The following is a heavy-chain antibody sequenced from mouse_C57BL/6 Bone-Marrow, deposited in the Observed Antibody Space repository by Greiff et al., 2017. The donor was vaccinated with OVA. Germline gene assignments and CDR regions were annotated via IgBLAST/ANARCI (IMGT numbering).Heavy chain of an antibody. J-gene: IGHJ4*01. CDR1: GYTFTSYW. CDR3: ASYYDYDDRYAMDY. D-gene: IGHD2-4*01. V-gene: IGHV1-59*01. CDR2: IDPSDSYT. Sequence: QVQLKQPGAELVRPGTSVKLSCKASGYTFTSYWMHWVKQRPGQGLEWIGVIDPSDSYTNYNQKFKGKATLTVDTSSSTAYMQLSSLTSEDSAVYYCASYYDYDDRYAMDYWGQGTSVTVSS.